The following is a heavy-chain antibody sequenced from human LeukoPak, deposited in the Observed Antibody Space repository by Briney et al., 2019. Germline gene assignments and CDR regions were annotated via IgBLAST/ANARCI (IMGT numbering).Heavy chain of an antibody. D-gene: IGHD1/OR15-1a*01. V-gene: IGHV4-34*01. Sequence: SETLSLTCAVYGGSFSGYYCSWIRQPPGKGLEWIGEINHSGSTNYNPSLKSRVTISVDTSKNQFSLKLSSVTAADTAVYYCARARNWNKYYFDYWGQGNLVTVSS. CDR1: GGSFSGYY. J-gene: IGHJ4*02. CDR2: INHSGST. CDR3: ARARNWNKYYFDY.